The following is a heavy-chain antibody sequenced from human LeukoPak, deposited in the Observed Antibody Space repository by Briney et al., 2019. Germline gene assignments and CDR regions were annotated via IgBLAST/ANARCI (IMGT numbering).Heavy chain of an antibody. CDR2: INAGNGNT. Sequence: VASVKVSCKASGYTFTSYAMHWVRQAPGQRLEWMGWINAGNGNTKYSQKFQGRVTITRDTSASTAYMELSSLRSDDTAVYYCALTEDYYDSSGTGDYWGQGTLVTVSS. D-gene: IGHD3-22*01. CDR3: ALTEDYYDSSGTGDY. J-gene: IGHJ4*02. CDR1: GYTFTSYA. V-gene: IGHV1-3*01.